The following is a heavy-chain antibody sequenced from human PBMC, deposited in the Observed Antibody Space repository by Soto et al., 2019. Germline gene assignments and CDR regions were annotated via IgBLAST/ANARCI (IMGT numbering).Heavy chain of an antibody. V-gene: IGHV1-46*01. CDR3: ARDDCSGGSCYSSWFDP. CDR2: INPSGGST. J-gene: IGHJ5*02. CDR1: GYTFTSYY. Sequence: RASVKVSCKASGYTFTSYYMHWVRQAPGQGLEWMGIINPSGGSTSYAQKFQGRVTMTRDTSTSTVYMELSSLRSEDTAVYYCARDDCSGGSCYSSWFDPWGQGTLVTVSS. D-gene: IGHD2-15*01.